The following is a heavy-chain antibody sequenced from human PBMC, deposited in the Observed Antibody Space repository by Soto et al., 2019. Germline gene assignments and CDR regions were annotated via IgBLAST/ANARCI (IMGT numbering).Heavy chain of an antibody. CDR3: AREPGIAVAGTEDYYYYYGMDV. J-gene: IGHJ6*02. V-gene: IGHV6-1*01. CDR1: GDSVSSNSAA. CDR2: TYYRSKWYN. D-gene: IGHD6-19*01. Sequence: SQTLSLTCAISGDSVSSNSAAWNWIRQSPSRGLEWLGRTYYRSKWYNDYAVSVKSRITINPDTSKNQFSLQLNSVTPEDTAVYYCAREPGIAVAGTEDYYYYYGMDVWGQGTTVTVSS.